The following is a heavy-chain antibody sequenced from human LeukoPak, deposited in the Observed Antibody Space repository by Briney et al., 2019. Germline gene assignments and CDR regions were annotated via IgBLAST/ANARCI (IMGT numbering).Heavy chain of an antibody. D-gene: IGHD5-12*01. J-gene: IGHJ6*02. CDR1: GFTFSSYA. CDR2: ISYDGSNK. CDR3: AREPYEYYYYGMDV. Sequence: QSGGSLRLSCAASGFTFSSYAMHWVRQAPGKGLEWVAVISYDGSNKYYADSVKGRFTISRDNSKNTLYLQMNSLRAEDTAVYYCAREPYEYYYYGMDVWGQGTTVTVSS. V-gene: IGHV3-30-3*01.